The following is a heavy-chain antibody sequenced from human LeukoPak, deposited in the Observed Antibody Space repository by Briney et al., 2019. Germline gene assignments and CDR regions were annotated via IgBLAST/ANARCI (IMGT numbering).Heavy chain of an antibody. CDR1: GYTFTGYY. D-gene: IGHD5-12*01. Sequence: ASVKVSCKASGYTFTGYYMHWVRQAPGQGLEWMGWINPNSGGTNYAQKFQGRVTMTRDTSISTAYMELSRLRSDDTAVYYCAKISFSRYDFSDYWGQGTLVTVSS. CDR2: INPNSGGT. CDR3: AKISFSRYDFSDY. V-gene: IGHV1-2*02. J-gene: IGHJ4*02.